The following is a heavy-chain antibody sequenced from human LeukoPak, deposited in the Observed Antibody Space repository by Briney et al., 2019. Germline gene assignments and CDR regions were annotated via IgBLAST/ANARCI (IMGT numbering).Heavy chain of an antibody. CDR1: GFTLSSYW. CDR2: IKQEGSDR. CDR3: ATEIERLLAFDI. V-gene: IGHV3-7*01. D-gene: IGHD1-1*01. Sequence: GGSLRLSCTPSGFTLSSYWMSCVRQARGKGLECVANIKQEGSDRYYVDSVKARFTISRGNDKNSLYLQMNRLRAEDTAVYYCATEIERLLAFDIWGQGTMVTVSS. J-gene: IGHJ3*02.